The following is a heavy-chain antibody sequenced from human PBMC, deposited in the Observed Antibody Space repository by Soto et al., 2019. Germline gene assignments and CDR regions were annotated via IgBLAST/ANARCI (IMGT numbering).Heavy chain of an antibody. J-gene: IGHJ6*02. V-gene: IGHV4-4*02. CDR1: GDSISSSKW. Sequence: QMQLQESGPGLVKPSGTLSLTCGVSGDSISSSKWWTWVRQTPGEGLEWIGKIDHNGVANYNPSLEGRVTISKDNSKNQISLKVTSVTAADSAVYYCARMNRDYYYYGMDVWGQGATVTVSS. CDR2: IDHNGVA. CDR3: ARMNRDYYYYGMDV.